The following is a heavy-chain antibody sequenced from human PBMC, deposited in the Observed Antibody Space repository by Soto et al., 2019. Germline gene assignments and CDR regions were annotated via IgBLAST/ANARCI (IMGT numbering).Heavy chain of an antibody. CDR1: GGSISSYY. CDR3: VRGANWFDP. V-gene: IGHV4-59*01. Sequence: SETLSLTCTVSGGSISSYYWSWIRQPPGKGLEWIGYMYYSGSTNYNPSLKSRVTISVDTSKNQSSLKLSSVTAADTAVYFCVRGANWFDPWGQGTLVTVSS. J-gene: IGHJ5*02. CDR2: MYYSGST.